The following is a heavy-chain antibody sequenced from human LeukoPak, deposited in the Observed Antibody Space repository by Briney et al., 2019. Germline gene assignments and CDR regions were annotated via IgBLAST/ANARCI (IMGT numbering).Heavy chain of an antibody. Sequence: GGSLRLSCAASGFTFDDYAMHWVRQAPGKGLEWVSLISWDGGSTYYADSVKGRFTISRDNSKNSLYLQMNSLRAEDTALYYCAKQIPGIAAAGTRTENRRADNWFDPWGQGTLVTVSS. CDR1: GFTFDDYA. J-gene: IGHJ5*02. CDR3: AKQIPGIAAAGTRTENRRADNWFDP. D-gene: IGHD6-13*01. V-gene: IGHV3-43D*03. CDR2: ISWDGGST.